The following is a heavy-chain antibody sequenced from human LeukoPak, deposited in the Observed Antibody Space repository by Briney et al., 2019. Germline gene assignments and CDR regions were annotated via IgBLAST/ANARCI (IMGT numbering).Heavy chain of an antibody. CDR1: GFTFSDYY. CDR3: AREETAPQRWYGMDV. Sequence: GGSLRLSCAASGFTFSDYYMSWIRQAPGKGLEWVSYISSSGSTIYYADSVKGRFTITRDNAKNSLYLQMNSLRAEDTAVYYCAREETAPQRWYGMDVWGQGTTVTVSS. CDR2: ISSSGSTI. D-gene: IGHD2-2*01. J-gene: IGHJ6*02. V-gene: IGHV3-11*01.